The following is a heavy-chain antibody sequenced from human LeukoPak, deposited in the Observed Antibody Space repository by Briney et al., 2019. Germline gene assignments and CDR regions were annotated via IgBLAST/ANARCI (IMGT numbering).Heavy chain of an antibody. V-gene: IGHV3-30*03. J-gene: IGHJ1*01. CDR1: GFNFGSYG. CDR3: ATHHREGVTGREYFQY. Sequence: GGSLRLSCAASGFNFGSYGMHWVRQAPGKGLEWVAIISYDGSNKYYADSVKGRFTTSRDNSKNTLYLQMSSLRTEDTAVYYCATHHREGVTGREYFQYWGQGTLVTVSS. CDR2: ISYDGSNK. D-gene: IGHD6-19*01.